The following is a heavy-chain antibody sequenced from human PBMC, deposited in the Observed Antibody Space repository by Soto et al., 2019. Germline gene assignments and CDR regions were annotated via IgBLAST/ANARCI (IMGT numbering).Heavy chain of an antibody. D-gene: IGHD1-26*01. Sequence: ASVKVSCKASGYSFTSLDINWVRQTAGQGLEWMGWMEPSTGRTGYAQKFQGRVTMTRDTSINTAYMELTTLTSDDTAFYYCARGVSAGVGYWGQGTLVTVSS. J-gene: IGHJ4*02. CDR2: MEPSTGRT. V-gene: IGHV1-8*01. CDR3: ARGVSAGVGY. CDR1: GYSFTSLD.